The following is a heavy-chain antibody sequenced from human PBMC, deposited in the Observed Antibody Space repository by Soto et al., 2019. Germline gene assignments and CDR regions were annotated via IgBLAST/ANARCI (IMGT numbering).Heavy chain of an antibody. J-gene: IGHJ5*02. CDR1: GFAFSSYW. D-gene: IGHD6-19*01. Sequence: QPGGSLRLSCAASGFAFSSYWMNWVRQVPGKGLVWVSSIKTDGSITTYADSVKGRFTVSRDNAKNTLYLQMNSLRAEDTAVYYCVRDQSVAGPTTLFDPWGQGILVTVSS. CDR2: IKTDGSIT. CDR3: VRDQSVAGPTTLFDP. V-gene: IGHV3-74*01.